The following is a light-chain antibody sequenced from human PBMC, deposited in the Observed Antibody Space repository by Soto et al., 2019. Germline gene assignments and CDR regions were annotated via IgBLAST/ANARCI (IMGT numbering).Light chain of an antibody. CDR2: EVF. CDR3: SSYTTANTYV. V-gene: IGLV2-14*01. J-gene: IGLJ1*01. Sequence: QSALTQPASVSGSPGQSITMSCTGSNSDVGGYRYVSWYQQHPAKAPQLMIYEVFNRPSGVSHRFSGSKSGNTASLTISGLQAEDEADYYCSSYTTANTYVFGTGTKVTVL. CDR1: NSDVGGYRY.